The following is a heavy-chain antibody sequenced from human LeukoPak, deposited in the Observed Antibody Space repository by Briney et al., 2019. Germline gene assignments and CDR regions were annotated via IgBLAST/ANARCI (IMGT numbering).Heavy chain of an antibody. CDR2: FDPEDGET. CDR1: GYTLSELS. Sequence: ASVKVSCKVSGYTLSELSMHWGREAPGKGLEWRGGFDPEDGETIYAQKFQGRVTMTEDTSTDTAYMELSSLRSEDTAVYYCATGGVGRAGGVYMDVWGKGTTVTVSS. V-gene: IGHV1-24*01. CDR3: ATGGVGRAGGVYMDV. D-gene: IGHD6-13*01. J-gene: IGHJ6*03.